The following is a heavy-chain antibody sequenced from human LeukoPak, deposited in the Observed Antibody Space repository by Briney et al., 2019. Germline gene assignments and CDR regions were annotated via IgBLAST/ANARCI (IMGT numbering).Heavy chain of an antibody. Sequence: ASVKVSCKASGYTFTGYYMHWVRQAPGQGLEWMGWINPNSGDTNYAQKFQGRVTMTRDTSISTAYMELSRLRSDDTAVYYCAKDVIDYGDYTGYFDYWGQGNLVTVSS. CDR3: AKDVIDYGDYTGYFDY. J-gene: IGHJ4*02. CDR2: INPNSGDT. V-gene: IGHV1-2*02. D-gene: IGHD4-17*01. CDR1: GYTFTGYY.